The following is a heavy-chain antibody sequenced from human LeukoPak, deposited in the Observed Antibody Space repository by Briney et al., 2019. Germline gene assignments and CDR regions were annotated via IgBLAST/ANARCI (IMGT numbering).Heavy chain of an antibody. D-gene: IGHD1-26*01. Sequence: GGSLRLSCAASGFTFSSYSMNWVRQAPGKGLEWVSSISSSSSYIYYADSVKGRFTISRDNSKNTLYLQMNSLRAEDTAVYYCAKESGSYFALDIWGQGTMVTVSS. CDR1: GFTFSSYS. CDR3: AKESGSYFALDI. J-gene: IGHJ3*02. CDR2: ISSSSSYI. V-gene: IGHV3-21*04.